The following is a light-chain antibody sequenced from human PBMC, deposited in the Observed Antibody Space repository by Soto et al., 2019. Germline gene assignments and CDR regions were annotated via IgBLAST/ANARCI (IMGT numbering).Light chain of an antibody. CDR2: AAS. Sequence: DIQMTQSPSSMSASVGDRVTITCRASQSISSYLNWYQQQPGKAPKLLIYAASSLQSGAPSRVSGSGSGTDFTLTISSLQPEEFATYYCQQSYSTPDTFGQGTKLDIK. CDR1: QSISSY. V-gene: IGKV1-39*01. CDR3: QQSYSTPDT. J-gene: IGKJ2*01.